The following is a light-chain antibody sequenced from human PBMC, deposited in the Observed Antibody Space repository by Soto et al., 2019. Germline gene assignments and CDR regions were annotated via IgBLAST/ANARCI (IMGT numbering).Light chain of an antibody. J-gene: IGKJ3*01. CDR3: QQYYSNPFT. Sequence: DIVMTQSPDSLAVSLVERATINCKSSQIVLYSSNNKNYLAWYQQKPGQPPKLLIYWASTRESGVPDRFSGSGSGTDFTLTISSLQAEDVAVYYCQQYYSNPFTFGPGTKMDI. V-gene: IGKV4-1*01. CDR1: QIVLYSSNNKNY. CDR2: WAS.